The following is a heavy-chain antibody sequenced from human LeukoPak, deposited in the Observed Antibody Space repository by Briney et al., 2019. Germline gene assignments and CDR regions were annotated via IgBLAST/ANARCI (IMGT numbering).Heavy chain of an antibody. D-gene: IGHD3-10*01. CDR3: ARMLWFGELEQALDY. Sequence: GGSLRLSCAASGFTFSSNYMSWVRQAPGKGLEWVSVIYSGGSTYYSDSVRGGFTISRDNSKNTLYLQMNSLRAEDTAVYYCARMLWFGELEQALDYWGQGTLVTVSS. CDR2: IYSGGST. CDR1: GFTFSSNY. V-gene: IGHV3-53*01. J-gene: IGHJ4*02.